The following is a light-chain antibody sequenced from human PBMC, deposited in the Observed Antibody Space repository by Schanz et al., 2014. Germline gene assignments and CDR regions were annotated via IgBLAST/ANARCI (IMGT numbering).Light chain of an antibody. CDR3: QQSNTIPWT. V-gene: IGKV1-39*01. J-gene: IGKJ1*01. CDR2: AAS. Sequence: DIQMTQSPSSLSASVGDRVTITCRASQTISNFLNWYQHAPGKAPKLLIYAASSLQSGVSPRFSGSGSGTDFTLTISSLQPEDIATYDCQQSNTIPWTFGQGIKVEIK. CDR1: QTISNF.